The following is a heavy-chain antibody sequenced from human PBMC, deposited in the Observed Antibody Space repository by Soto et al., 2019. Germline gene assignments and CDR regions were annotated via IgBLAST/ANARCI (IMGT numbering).Heavy chain of an antibody. V-gene: IGHV1-18*01. CDR3: ARTSSNDLMGHSYTEVFDN. CDR1: GYTFTSYG. D-gene: IGHD2-15*01. CDR2: VSAYSDNA. J-gene: IGHJ4*02. Sequence: QVQLVQSGPEVKKPGASVKVSCKASGYTFTSYGIAWVRQAPGQGLEWMGWVSAYSDNANYTQTVQDRVTLTTEAYTTTAHMALRSLRSEATAVSYWARTSSNDLMGHSYTEVFDNWDQGTLLAVAS.